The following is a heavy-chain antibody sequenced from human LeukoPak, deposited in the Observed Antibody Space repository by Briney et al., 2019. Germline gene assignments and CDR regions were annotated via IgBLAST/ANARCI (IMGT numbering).Heavy chain of an antibody. Sequence: GGSLRLSCAVSGFSFSDSAMHWVRQAPGKGLEWVSGVGVTNDYVAYADSVKGRFSISRDNAKNSLYLQMNSLRAEDTALYHCVKAGTGYCTGGKCYRPFDFWGQGALVTVSS. D-gene: IGHD2-8*02. CDR3: VKAGTGYCTGGKCYRPFDF. J-gene: IGHJ4*02. V-gene: IGHV3-9*01. CDR2: VGVTNDYV. CDR1: GFSFSDSA.